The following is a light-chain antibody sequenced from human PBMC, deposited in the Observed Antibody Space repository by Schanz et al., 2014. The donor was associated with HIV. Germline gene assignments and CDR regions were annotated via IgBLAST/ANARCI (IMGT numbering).Light chain of an antibody. CDR2: DVS. V-gene: IGLV2-14*03. CDR1: SSDIGGYQY. CDR3: SSYTSSSTLG. J-gene: IGLJ3*02. Sequence: QSVLTQPASVSGSPGQSITFSCTGTSSDIGGYQYVSWYQQHPGRAPKLITYDVSDRPSGISNRFSGSKSGNTASLTISGLQAEDEANYFCSSYTSSSTLGFGGGTKLTVL.